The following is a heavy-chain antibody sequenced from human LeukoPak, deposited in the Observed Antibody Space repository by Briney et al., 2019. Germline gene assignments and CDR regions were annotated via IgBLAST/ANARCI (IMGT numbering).Heavy chain of an antibody. CDR1: GGSISSYY. D-gene: IGHD3-10*01. J-gene: IGHJ6*02. Sequence: SETLSLTCTASGGSISSYYWSWIRQPPGKGLEWIGYIYYSGSTNYNPSLKSRVTISVDTSKNQFSLKLSSVTAADTAVYYCARVVLWFGELRSTAYYYGMDVWGQGTTVTVSS. CDR3: ARVVLWFGELRSTAYYYGMDV. CDR2: IYYSGST. V-gene: IGHV4-59*12.